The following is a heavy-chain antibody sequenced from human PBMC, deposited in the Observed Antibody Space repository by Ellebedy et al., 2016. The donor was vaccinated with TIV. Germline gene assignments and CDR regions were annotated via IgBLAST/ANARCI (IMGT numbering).Heavy chain of an antibody. CDR2: IWYDGSKK. D-gene: IGHD6-6*01. CDR1: EFAFETDW. Sequence: PGGSLRLSCAASEFAFETDWMTRVRQAPGKGLEWVAVIWYDGSKKYYADSVKGRFTISRDNSKNTLYLQMNSLRAEDTAVYYCALVSSSSVHWGQGTLVTVSS. CDR3: ALVSSSSVH. J-gene: IGHJ4*02. V-gene: IGHV3-33*08.